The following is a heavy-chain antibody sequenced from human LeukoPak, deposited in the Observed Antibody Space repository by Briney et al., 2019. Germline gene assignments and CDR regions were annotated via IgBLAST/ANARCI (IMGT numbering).Heavy chain of an antibody. J-gene: IGHJ1*01. CDR2: FDPEDGET. V-gene: IGHV1-24*01. Sequence: ASVKVSCKVSGYTLTELSMHWVRQAPGKGLEWMGGFDPEDGETIYAQKFQGRVTMTEDTSTDTAYMELSSLRSEDTAVYYCARGGELPYYYDSSGPIEYFQHWGQGTLVTVSS. CDR1: GYTLTELS. CDR3: ARGGELPYYYDSSGPIEYFQH. D-gene: IGHD3-22*01.